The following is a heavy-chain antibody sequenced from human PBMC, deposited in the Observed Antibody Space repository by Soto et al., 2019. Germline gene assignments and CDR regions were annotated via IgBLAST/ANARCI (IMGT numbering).Heavy chain of an antibody. CDR2: ISYDGSNK. V-gene: IGHV3-30*18. Sequence: GGSLRLSCAASGFTFSSYGMHWVRQAPGKGLEWVAVISYDGSNKYYADSVKGRFTISRDNSKNTLYLQMNSLRAEDTAVYYCAKDQGRGGYSYGYFSPYFDYWGQGTLVTVSS. CDR3: AKDQGRGGYSYGYFSPYFDY. CDR1: GFTFSSYG. J-gene: IGHJ4*02. D-gene: IGHD5-18*01.